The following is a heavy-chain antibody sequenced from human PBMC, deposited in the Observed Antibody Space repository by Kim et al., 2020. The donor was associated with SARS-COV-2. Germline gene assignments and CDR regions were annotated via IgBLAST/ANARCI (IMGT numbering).Heavy chain of an antibody. Sequence: SETLSLTCTVSGGSTSSGAYYWSWIRQHPGKGLEWIGYIYYSGSTYYNPSLKSRVTISLDTSKNQFSLKLSSVTAADTAVYYCARESVATVTFDYWGQGTLLTVSS. CDR2: IYYSGST. J-gene: IGHJ4*02. CDR1: GGSTSSGAYY. CDR3: ARESVATVTFDY. D-gene: IGHD4-17*01. V-gene: IGHV4-31*03.